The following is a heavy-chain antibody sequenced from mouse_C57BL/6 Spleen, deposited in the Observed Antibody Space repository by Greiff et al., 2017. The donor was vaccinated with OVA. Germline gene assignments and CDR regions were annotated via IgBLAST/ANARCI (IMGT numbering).Heavy chain of an antibody. CDR2: IDPSDSYT. Sequence: VQLQQPGAELVKPGTSVKLSCKASGYTFTSYWMQWVKQRPGQGLEWIGEIDPSDSYTNYNQKFKGKATLTVDTSSSTAYMQLSSLTSEDSAVDYCARKEDWFAYWGQGTLVTVSA. V-gene: IGHV1-50*01. J-gene: IGHJ3*01. CDR1: GYTFTSYW. CDR3: ARKEDWFAY.